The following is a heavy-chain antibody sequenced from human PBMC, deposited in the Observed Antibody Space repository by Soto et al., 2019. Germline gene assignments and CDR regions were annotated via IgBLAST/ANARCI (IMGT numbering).Heavy chain of an antibody. D-gene: IGHD2-21*01. V-gene: IGHV4-34*01. Sequence: PSETLSLSCAVYGGSFSGYYWSGIRQPPGKGLEWIGEINHSGSTNYNPSLKSRVTISVDTSKNQFSLKLSSVTAADTAVYYCARGIHIVVVRELVGYFDYWGQGTLVTVSS. J-gene: IGHJ4*02. CDR3: ARGIHIVVVRELVGYFDY. CDR2: INHSGST. CDR1: GGSFSGYY.